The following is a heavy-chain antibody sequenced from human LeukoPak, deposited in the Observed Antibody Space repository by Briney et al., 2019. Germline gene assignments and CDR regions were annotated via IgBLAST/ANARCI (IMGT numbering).Heavy chain of an antibody. CDR2: IYYSGST. D-gene: IGHD3-10*01. CDR1: GGSISSSSYY. V-gene: IGHV4-39*01. Sequence: SETLSLTCTVSGGSISSSSYYWGWIRQPPGKGLEWIGSIYYSGSTYYNPSLKSRVTISVDTSKNQFSLKLSSVTAADTAVYYCARHMGYYGSGSYPYYYYYGMDVWGQRTTVTVSS. J-gene: IGHJ6*02. CDR3: ARHMGYYGSGSYPYYYYYGMDV.